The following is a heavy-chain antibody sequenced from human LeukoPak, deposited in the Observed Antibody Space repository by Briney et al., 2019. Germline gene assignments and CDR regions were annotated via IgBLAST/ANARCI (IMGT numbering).Heavy chain of an antibody. CDR3: ATRDSSGYYYFDY. CDR2: MNPNSGNT. D-gene: IGHD3-22*01. CDR1: GYTFTSYD. Sequence: SVKVSCKASGYTFTSYDINWVRQATGQGLEWMGWMNPNSGNTGYAQKFQGRVTMTRNTSISTAYMELSSLRSEDTAVYYCATRDSSGYYYFDYWGQGTLVTVSS. V-gene: IGHV1-8*01. J-gene: IGHJ4*02.